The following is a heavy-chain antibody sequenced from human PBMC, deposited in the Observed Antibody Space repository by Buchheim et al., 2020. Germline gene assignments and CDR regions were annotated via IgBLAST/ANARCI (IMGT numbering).Heavy chain of an antibody. CDR3: AKKRSDNWFDP. CDR2: MDGSGRS. J-gene: IGHJ5*02. Sequence: QVQLQESGPGLVKPSETLSLTCSVSGGSIFTYYWSWIRQAPGKGLEWIGYMDGSGRSNYNPSLKSRVTISVDTSKNHFSLYLSSVTAADTAIYYCAKKRSDNWFDPWGQGTL. V-gene: IGHV4-59*01. CDR1: GGSIFTYY.